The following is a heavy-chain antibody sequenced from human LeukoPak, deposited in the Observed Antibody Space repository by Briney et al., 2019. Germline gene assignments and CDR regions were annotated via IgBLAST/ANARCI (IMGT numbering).Heavy chain of an antibody. J-gene: IGHJ3*02. CDR2: IIPIFGTA. D-gene: IGHD2-15*01. CDR3: ARTYCSGGSCPHDAFDI. V-gene: IGHV1-69*06. CDR1: GGTFSSYA. Sequence: SVKVSCKAPGGTFSSYAISWVRQAPGQGLEWMGGIIPIFGTANYAQKFQGRVTITADKSTSTAYMELSSLRSEDTAVYYCARTYCSGGSCPHDAFDIWGQGTMVTVSS.